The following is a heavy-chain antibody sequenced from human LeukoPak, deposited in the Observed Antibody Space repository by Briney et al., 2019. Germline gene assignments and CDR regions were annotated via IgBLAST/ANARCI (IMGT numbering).Heavy chain of an antibody. CDR3: ASRSSGYDPPIGIWYYYMDV. J-gene: IGHJ6*03. D-gene: IGHD5-12*01. V-gene: IGHV4-59*01. Sequence: SETLSLTCTVSGGSISSYYWSWIRQPPGKGLEWIGYIYYSGSTNYNPSLKSRVTISVDTSKNQFSLKLSSVTAADTAVYYCASRSSGYDPPIGIWYYYMDVWGKGTTVTVSS. CDR2: IYYSGST. CDR1: GGSISSYY.